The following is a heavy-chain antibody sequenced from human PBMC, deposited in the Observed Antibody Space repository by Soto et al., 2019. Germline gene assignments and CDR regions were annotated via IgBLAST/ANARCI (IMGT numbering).Heavy chain of an antibody. CDR1: GFTFSSYS. J-gene: IGHJ4*02. Sequence: GGSLRLSCAASGFTFSSYSMNWVRQAPGKGLEWVSYISSSSSSTYYADSVKGRFTISRDNSKNTLYLQMNSLRAEDTAVYYCAKDNDRGVINYFDYWGQGTLVTVSS. D-gene: IGHD3-10*02. V-gene: IGHV3-48*01. CDR2: ISSSSSST. CDR3: AKDNDRGVINYFDY.